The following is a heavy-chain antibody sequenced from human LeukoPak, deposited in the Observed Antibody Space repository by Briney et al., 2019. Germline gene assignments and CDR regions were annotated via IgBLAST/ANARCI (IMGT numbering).Heavy chain of an antibody. CDR1: GYTLTELS. J-gene: IGHJ4*02. Sequence: ASVKVSCKVSGYTLTELSMHWVRQAPGKGLEWMGGFDPEDGETIYAQKFQGRVTMTEDTSTDTAYMELSSLRSEDMAVYYCATLDCSGGSCQDYWGQGTLVTVSS. D-gene: IGHD2-15*01. CDR2: FDPEDGET. V-gene: IGHV1-24*01. CDR3: ATLDCSGGSCQDY.